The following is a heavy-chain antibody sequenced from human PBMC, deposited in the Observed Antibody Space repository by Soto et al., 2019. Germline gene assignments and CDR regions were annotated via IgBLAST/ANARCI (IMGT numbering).Heavy chain of an antibody. CDR3: ASRSDYGGNSGVDY. V-gene: IGHV4-31*03. CDR2: IYYSGST. D-gene: IGHD4-17*01. J-gene: IGHJ4*02. Sequence: QVQLQESGPGLVKPSQTLSLTCTVSGGSISSGGYYWSWIRQHPGKGLEWIGYIYYSGSTYFNPSLKSRVTIAVDTSKNQFSLKLSSVTAADTAVYYCASRSDYGGNSGVDYWGQGTLVTVSS. CDR1: GGSISSGGYY.